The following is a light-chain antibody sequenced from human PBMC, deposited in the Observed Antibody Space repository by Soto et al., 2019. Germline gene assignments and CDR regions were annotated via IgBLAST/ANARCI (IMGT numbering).Light chain of an antibody. CDR3: QQYDDWPPA. CDR2: GAS. V-gene: IGKV3-15*01. Sequence: ETVMTQSPATLSLSPGERATLSCRARQSVSSKLVWYQQKPGQAPRFLIYGASTRATGIPARFRCSGSGTEFTLTIDSLQSEDFAVYYCQQYDDWPPAFGGGTKVEIK. CDR1: QSVSSK. J-gene: IGKJ4*01.